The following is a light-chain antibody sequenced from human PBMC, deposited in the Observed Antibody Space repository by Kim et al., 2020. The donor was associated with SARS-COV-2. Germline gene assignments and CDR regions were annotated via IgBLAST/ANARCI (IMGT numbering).Light chain of an antibody. CDR3: QQYGSTRLT. Sequence: EIVLTQSPGILSLSPGESVTLSCRASESVSSSYLAWYQQKSGQAPRLLIYAVSSRATGIPDRFSGRGSGTAFILTISRVEPEDSAVYYCQQYGSTRLTFGQGTRLEIK. J-gene: IGKJ5*01. CDR1: ESVSSSY. CDR2: AVS. V-gene: IGKV3-20*01.